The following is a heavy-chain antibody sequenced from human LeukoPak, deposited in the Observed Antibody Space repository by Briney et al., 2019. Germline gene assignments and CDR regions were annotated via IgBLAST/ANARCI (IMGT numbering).Heavy chain of an antibody. V-gene: IGHV7-4-1*02. CDR2: INTNTGNP. Sequence: ASVKVSCKASGYTFTSYAMNWVRQAPGQGLEWMGWINTNTGNPTYAQGFTGRFVFSLDTSVSTAYLQISSLKAEDTAVYYRARDQGIAVAVYYYGMDVWGQGTTVTVSS. D-gene: IGHD6-19*01. CDR1: GYTFTSYA. J-gene: IGHJ6*02. CDR3: ARDQGIAVAVYYYGMDV.